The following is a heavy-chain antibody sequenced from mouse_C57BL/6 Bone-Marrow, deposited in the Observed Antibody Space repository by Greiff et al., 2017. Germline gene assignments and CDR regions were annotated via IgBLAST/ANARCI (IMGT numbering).Heavy chain of an antibody. CDR3: ARISRFAY. CDR1: GFSFTSYY. J-gene: IGHJ3*01. V-gene: IGHV1-66*01. Sequence: QVQLKQSGPELVKPGASVKISCKASGFSFTSYYIHWVKQRPGQGLEWIGWIYPGSGNTKYKEKFKGKATLTADTSSSTAYMQRSSLTSEDSAVYYCARISRFAYWGQGTLVTVSA. CDR2: IYPGSGNT.